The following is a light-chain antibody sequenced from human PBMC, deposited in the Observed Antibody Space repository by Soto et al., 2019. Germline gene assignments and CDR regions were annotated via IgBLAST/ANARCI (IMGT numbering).Light chain of an antibody. CDR3: SSYTSNSTV. CDR1: SSDVGDYTY. CDR2: EVS. V-gene: IGLV2-14*01. Sequence: QSVLTQPASVSGSPGQSITISCTGSSSDVGDYTYVSWYQHHPGKAPKLMIYEVSNRPSGVSDRFSGSKSGNRASLTISGLQAEDEADYYCSSYTSNSTVFGGGTKLTVL. J-gene: IGLJ3*02.